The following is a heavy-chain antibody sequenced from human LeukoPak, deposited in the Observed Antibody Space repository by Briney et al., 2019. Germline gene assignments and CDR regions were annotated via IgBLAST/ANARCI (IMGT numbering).Heavy chain of an antibody. D-gene: IGHD4-17*01. CDR1: GFTFSSFA. Sequence: PGRSLRLSCAASGFTFSSFAMHWVRQAPGKGLEWVAIIWYNGSNKHFADSVKGRFTISRDNSKNTLYLQMNSLRAEDTAVYYCAKSGDYGLDHWGQGTLVSVSS. CDR2: IWYNGSNK. V-gene: IGHV3-33*06. J-gene: IGHJ4*02. CDR3: AKSGDYGLDH.